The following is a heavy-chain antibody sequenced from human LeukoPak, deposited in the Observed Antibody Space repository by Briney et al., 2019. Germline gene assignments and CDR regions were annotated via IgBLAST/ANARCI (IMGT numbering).Heavy chain of an antibody. D-gene: IGHD2/OR15-2a*01. CDR1: GFTFSNYG. Sequence: GGSLRLSCAAAGFTFSNYGMHWVRQAPGKGLEWVAFMRDEETNEYYADSVKGRFIISRDNSKNTLYLQMNSLRAEDTAVYYCAKDNSASGHMDVMDVWGKGTTVTISS. V-gene: IGHV3-30*02. J-gene: IGHJ6*03. CDR3: AKDNSASGHMDVMDV. CDR2: MRDEETNE.